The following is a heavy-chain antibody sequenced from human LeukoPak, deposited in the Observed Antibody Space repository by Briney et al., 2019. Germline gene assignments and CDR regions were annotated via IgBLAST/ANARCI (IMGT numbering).Heavy chain of an antibody. Sequence: GGSLSLSCTASGFTFSSYAMSWLRQAPGKGLVWLSAILARGGSTYSADSVKSRFTISRDITKNTRYLQICSLRAEDTPVYYSAKGIRLTMISHLFDYWGQGTLVTVSS. CDR3: AKGIRLTMISHLFDY. J-gene: IGHJ4*02. V-gene: IGHV3-23*01. D-gene: IGHD3-22*01. CDR2: ILARGGST. CDR1: GFTFSSYA.